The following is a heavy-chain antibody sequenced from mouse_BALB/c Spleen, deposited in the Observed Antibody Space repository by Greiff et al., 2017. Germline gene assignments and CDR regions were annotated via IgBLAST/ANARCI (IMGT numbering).Heavy chain of an antibody. Sequence: VQLQQSGAELVRPGALVKLSCKASGFNIKDYYMHWVKQRPEQGLEWIGWIDPENGDTEYAPKFQGKATMTADTSSNTAYLQLSSLTSEDTAVYYCNPDSSGYDWGQGTLVTVSA. V-gene: IGHV14-4*02. CDR2: IDPENGDT. CDR1: GFNIKDYY. D-gene: IGHD3-2*01. CDR3: NPDSSGYD. J-gene: IGHJ3*01.